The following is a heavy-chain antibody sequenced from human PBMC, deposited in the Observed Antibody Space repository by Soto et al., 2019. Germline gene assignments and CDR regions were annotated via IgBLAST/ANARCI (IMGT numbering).Heavy chain of an antibody. J-gene: IGHJ1*01. V-gene: IGHV1-18*01. CDR2: ISAYNGDT. CDR1: GYTFTSYS. CDR3: AGYDILTGGSLQH. D-gene: IGHD3-9*01. Sequence: ASVKVSCKASGYTFTSYSISWVRQAPGQGLEWMGWISAYNGDTNYAQKLQGRVTMTTDTSTSTAYMELRSLRSDDTAVYYCAGYDILTGGSLQHWGQGTLVTVSS.